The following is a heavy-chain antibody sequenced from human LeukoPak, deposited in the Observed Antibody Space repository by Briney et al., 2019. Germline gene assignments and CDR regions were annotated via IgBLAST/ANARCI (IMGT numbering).Heavy chain of an antibody. D-gene: IGHD3-22*01. CDR3: ARLRLRHDSNGYSTSYEAVDI. Sequence: SETLSLTCTVSGASISTFYWTWIQQPPGKGLEWIAYMDYRGSSDYNPSLKSRVTMSVDTSIDQFSLKLNSVTAADTAVYYCARLRLRHDSNGYSTSYEAVDIWGQGTVVTVSS. V-gene: IGHV4-59*08. CDR2: MDYRGSS. J-gene: IGHJ3*02. CDR1: GASISTFY.